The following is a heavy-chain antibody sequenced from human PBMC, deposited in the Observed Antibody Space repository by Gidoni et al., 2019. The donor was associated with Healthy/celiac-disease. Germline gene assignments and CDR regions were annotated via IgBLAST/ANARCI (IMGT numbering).Heavy chain of an antibody. CDR2: ISGSGGST. CDR3: AKDAYYDFWSGYYYFDY. J-gene: IGHJ4*02. D-gene: IGHD3-3*01. V-gene: IGHV3-23*01. Sequence: EVQLLESGGGLVQPGGSLRLSCAASGFTFSSYAMSWVRQAPGKGLELVSAISGSGGSTYYADSVKGRFTISRDNSKNTLYLQMNSLRAEDTAVYYCAKDAYYDFWSGYYYFDYWGQGTLVTVSS. CDR1: GFTFSSYA.